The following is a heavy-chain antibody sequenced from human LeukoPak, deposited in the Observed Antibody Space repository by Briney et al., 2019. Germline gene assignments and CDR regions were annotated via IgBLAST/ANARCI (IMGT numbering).Heavy chain of an antibody. V-gene: IGHV1-2*02. D-gene: IGHD3-3*01. Sequence: ASVKVSCKASGYTFTDYYIYWVRQAPGQGLELMGWINPKSGGINYAQKFQGRVTMTGDTSITTAYLELSRLRSDDTAVYYCARDRAKYDSTDYFNYWGQGTLVTVSS. CDR3: ARDRAKYDSTDYFNY. CDR2: INPKSGGI. J-gene: IGHJ4*02. CDR1: GYTFTDYY.